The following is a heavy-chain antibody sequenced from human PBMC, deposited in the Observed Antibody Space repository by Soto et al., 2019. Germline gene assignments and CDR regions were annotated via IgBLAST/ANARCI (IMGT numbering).Heavy chain of an antibody. J-gene: IGHJ5*02. Sequence: SETLSLTCTVSGGSISSYYWSWIRQPPGKGLEWIGYIYYSGSTNYNPSLKSRVTISVDTSKNQFSLKLSSVTAADTAVYYCARGSMVRGVIIIFAPWGQGTLVTVSS. V-gene: IGHV4-59*01. CDR2: IYYSGST. CDR1: GGSISSYY. D-gene: IGHD3-10*01. CDR3: ARGSMVRGVIIIFAP.